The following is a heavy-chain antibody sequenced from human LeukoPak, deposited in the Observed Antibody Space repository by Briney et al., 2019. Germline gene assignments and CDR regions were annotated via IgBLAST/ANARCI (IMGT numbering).Heavy chain of an antibody. D-gene: IGHD5-18*01. Sequence: SETLSLTCTVSGGSISSYYWSWIRQPPGKGLEWIGYIYYSGSTNYNPSLKSRVTISVDTSKNQFSLKLSSVTAADTAVYYCARVPIDTAMTNWFDPWGQGTLVTVSS. V-gene: IGHV4-59*01. J-gene: IGHJ5*02. CDR1: GGSISSYY. CDR2: IYYSGST. CDR3: ARVPIDTAMTNWFDP.